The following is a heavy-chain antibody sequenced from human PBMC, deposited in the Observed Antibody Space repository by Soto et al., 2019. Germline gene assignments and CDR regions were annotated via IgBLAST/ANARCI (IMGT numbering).Heavy chain of an antibody. J-gene: IGHJ5*02. CDR2: IYHSGST. V-gene: IGHV4-31*03. CDR1: GGSISSGGHY. D-gene: IGHD3-9*01. CDR3: ARESAPYDILTGSPFDP. Sequence: SETLSLTCTVSGGSISSGGHYWSWIRQHPGKGLEWIGYIYHSGSTYYNPSLKSRVTISVDTSKNQFSLKLSSVTAADTAVYYCARESAPYDILTGSPFDPWGQGTLVTVSS.